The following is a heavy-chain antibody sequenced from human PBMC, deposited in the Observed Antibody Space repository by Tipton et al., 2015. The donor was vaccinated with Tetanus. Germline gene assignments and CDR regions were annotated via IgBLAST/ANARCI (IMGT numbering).Heavy chain of an antibody. J-gene: IGHJ4*01. CDR3: ATTGRERWLPMLFAS. CDR2: ISGTGSVV. V-gene: IGHV3-21*01. D-gene: IGHD5-24*01. CDR1: GFTFSTYT. Sequence: GSLRLSCAASGFTFSTYTLNWVRQTPGKGLKWVSSISGTGSVVKDADSVRGRFTISRDNAKNSLFLQMNSLRVDDTAVYFCATTGRERWLPMLFASWGRGTLVIVSP.